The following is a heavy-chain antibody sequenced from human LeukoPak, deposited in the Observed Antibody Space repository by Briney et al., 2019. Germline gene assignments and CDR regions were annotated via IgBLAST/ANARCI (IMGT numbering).Heavy chain of an antibody. D-gene: IGHD3-9*01. J-gene: IGHJ4*02. CDR1: GFTFSTYW. Sequence: GGSLRLSCAASGFTFSTYWMSWVRQAPGKGLEWVTLILKDGSDAFYADSVKGRFTISRDNSENTLFLQMNSLRAEDTAIYYCARDFHYFFYYCGQGTLVTVSS. V-gene: IGHV3-30*03. CDR2: ILKDGSDA. CDR3: ARDFHYFFYY.